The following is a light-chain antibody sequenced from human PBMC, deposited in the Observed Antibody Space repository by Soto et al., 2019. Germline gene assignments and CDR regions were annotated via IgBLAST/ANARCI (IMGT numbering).Light chain of an antibody. CDR3: QQRSNWPPIT. CDR2: DAS. Sequence: EIVLTQSPGTLSLSPGERATLSCRASQSVTSNYLAWYQHKPGQAPRLLIYDASNRATGIPARFSGSGSGTDFTLTISSLEPEDFAVYYCQQRSNWPPITFGQGTRLEIK. J-gene: IGKJ5*01. CDR1: QSVTSNY. V-gene: IGKV3-11*01.